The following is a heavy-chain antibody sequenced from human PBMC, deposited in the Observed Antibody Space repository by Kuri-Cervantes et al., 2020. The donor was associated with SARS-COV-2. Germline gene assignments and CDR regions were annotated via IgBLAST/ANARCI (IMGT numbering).Heavy chain of an antibody. Sequence: SETLSLTCAVYGGSFSGYYWSWIRQPPGKGLEWIGEINHSGSTNYNPSLKSRVTISVDTSKNQFSLKLSSVTAADTAVYYCAREGRGAFDIWGQGTMVTVSS. D-gene: IGHD1-26*01. CDR3: AREGRGAFDI. CDR2: INHSGST. J-gene: IGHJ3*02. V-gene: IGHV4-34*01. CDR1: GGSFSGYY.